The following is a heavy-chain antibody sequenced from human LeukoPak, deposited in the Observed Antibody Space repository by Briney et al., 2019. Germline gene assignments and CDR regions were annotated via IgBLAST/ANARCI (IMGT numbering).Heavy chain of an antibody. CDR2: IYPGDSDT. CDR3: ARQYCSGGSCYPNYFDY. Sequence: GESLKISCKGSGATFTNHWIGWVRQMPGEGLEWMGIIYPGDSDTKYSPSFQGHVTISVDKSISTAYLQWSSLKASDTAMYYCARQYCSGGSCYPNYFDYWGQGTLVTVSS. D-gene: IGHD2-15*01. J-gene: IGHJ4*02. V-gene: IGHV5-51*01. CDR1: GATFTNHW.